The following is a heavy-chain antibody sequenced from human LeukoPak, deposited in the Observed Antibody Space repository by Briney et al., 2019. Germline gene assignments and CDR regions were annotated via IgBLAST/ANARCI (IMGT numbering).Heavy chain of an antibody. Sequence: ASVKVSCKASGGTFSSYAISWVRQAPGQGLEWMGRIIPILGIANYAQKFQGRVTITADKSTSTAYMELSSLRSEDTAVYYCASYYYDSSGYYYVDFDYWGQGTLVTVSS. CDR1: GGTFSSYA. J-gene: IGHJ4*02. CDR2: IIPILGIA. V-gene: IGHV1-69*04. D-gene: IGHD3-22*01. CDR3: ASYYYDSSGYYYVDFDY.